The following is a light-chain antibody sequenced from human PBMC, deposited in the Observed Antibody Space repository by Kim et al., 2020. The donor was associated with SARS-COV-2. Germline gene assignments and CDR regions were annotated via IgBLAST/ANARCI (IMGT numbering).Light chain of an antibody. J-gene: IGKJ4*01. CDR2: AAS. CDR3: QQYENHLVT. Sequence: ASVGDRVTITCQASQGISNYLAWYQQKPGKAPKLLIYAASSLQSGVSSKFSGSGSGTDFTFTISSLQPEDIGTYYCQQYENHLVTFGEGTKVEIK. CDR1: QGISNY. V-gene: IGKV1-33*01.